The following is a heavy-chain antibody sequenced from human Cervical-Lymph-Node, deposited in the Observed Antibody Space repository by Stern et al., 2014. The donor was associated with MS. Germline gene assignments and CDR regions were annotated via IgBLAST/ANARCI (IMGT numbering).Heavy chain of an antibody. V-gene: IGHV4-61*02. D-gene: IGHD5-24*01. Sequence: VHLVESGPGLVKPSQTLSLTCTVSGGSISSGSYYWSWIRQPAGKGLEWIGRIYTSGSTNYNPSLKSRITISVDTSHHQFSLKLSSVTAADTAVYYCARSTVGWLQLGHFDYWGQGTLVTVSS. CDR3: ARSTVGWLQLGHFDY. CDR1: GGSISSGSYY. J-gene: IGHJ4*02. CDR2: IYTSGST.